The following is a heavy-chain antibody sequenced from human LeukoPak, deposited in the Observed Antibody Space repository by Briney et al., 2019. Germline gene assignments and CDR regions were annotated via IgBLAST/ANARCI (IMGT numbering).Heavy chain of an antibody. CDR2: INHSGST. V-gene: IGHV4-34*01. Sequence: PSETLSLTCAVYGGSFSGYYWSWIRQPPGKGLEWIGEINHSGSTNYNPSLKSRVTISVDTSKNQFSLKLSSVTAADTAVYYCARGPLQRYFDWFQYFQHWGQGTLVTVSS. CDR1: GGSFSGYY. J-gene: IGHJ1*01. D-gene: IGHD3-9*01. CDR3: ARGPLQRYFDWFQYFQH.